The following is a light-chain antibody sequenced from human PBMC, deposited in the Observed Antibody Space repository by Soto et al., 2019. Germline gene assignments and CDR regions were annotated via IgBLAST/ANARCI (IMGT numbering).Light chain of an antibody. CDR3: RSSTSSSTYG. CDR2: EVS. J-gene: IGLJ1*01. V-gene: IGLV2-14*01. Sequence: QSALAQPASVSGSPGQSITISCTGTSSDVGSFNYVSWYQQVPGKAPKLLIYEVSNRPSGVSNRFSGSKSGNTASLTIFGLQSKDEPDYYCRSSTSSSTYGVGPGTKVTV. CDR1: SSDVGSFNY.